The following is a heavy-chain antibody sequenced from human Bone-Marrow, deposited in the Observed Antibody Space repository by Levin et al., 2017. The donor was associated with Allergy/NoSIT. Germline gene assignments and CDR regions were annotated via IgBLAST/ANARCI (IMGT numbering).Heavy chain of an antibody. Sequence: GESLKISCAASGFSIATYWMTWVRQAPGKGLEWVAKIKKDGSEKYFLESVRGRFAISRDNVKNSVYLQMNSLRPVDTAVYYCARCSDFWRGEDYWGQGTLVTVSS. J-gene: IGHJ4*02. CDR1: GFSIATYW. CDR2: IKKDGSEK. V-gene: IGHV3-7*01. CDR3: ARCSDFWRGEDY. D-gene: IGHD3/OR15-3a*01.